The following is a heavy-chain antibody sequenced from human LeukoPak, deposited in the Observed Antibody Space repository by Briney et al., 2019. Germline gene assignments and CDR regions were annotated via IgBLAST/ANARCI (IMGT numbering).Heavy chain of an antibody. J-gene: IGHJ6*02. V-gene: IGHV1-2*04. CDR3: ARSSGNVDTAMVTGPNYYYYGMDV. CDR2: INPNSGGT. CDR1: GYTFTGYY. D-gene: IGHD5-18*01. Sequence: GASVKVSCKASGYTFTGYYMHWVRQAPGQGLEWMGWINPNSGGTNYAQKFQGWVTMTRDTFISTAYMELSRLRSDVTAVYYCARSSGNVDTAMVTGPNYYYYGMDVWGQGTTVTVSS.